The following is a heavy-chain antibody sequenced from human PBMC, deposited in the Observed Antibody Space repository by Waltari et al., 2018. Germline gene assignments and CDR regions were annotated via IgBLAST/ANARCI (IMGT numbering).Heavy chain of an antibody. CDR1: GFTLRDYY. CDR2: FGNTGNTI. D-gene: IGHD4-4*01. V-gene: IGHV3-11*01. CDR3: AREYGLRGTTLTTGY. Sequence: QVQLVESGGALVKPGGSLRLTCTASGFTLRDYYMTWVRQAPGKGLGWVSYFGNTGNTIYSADAGGGRFFISRDNAQNALFLQMNSLSAEDTAVDYWAREYGLRGTTLTTGYWGQGTLVTGSS. J-gene: IGHJ4*02.